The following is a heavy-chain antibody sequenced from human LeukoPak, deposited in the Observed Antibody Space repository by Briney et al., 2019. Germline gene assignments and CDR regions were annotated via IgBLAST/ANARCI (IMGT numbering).Heavy chain of an antibody. CDR1: GGSISSSSYY. CDR3: ASREVQLWLRGFDY. D-gene: IGHD5-18*01. J-gene: IGHJ4*02. Sequence: SETLSLTCTVSGGSISSSSYYWGWIRQPPGKGLEWIGSIYYSGSTYYNPSLKSRFTISVDTSKNQFSLQLSSVPAADTAVYYCASREVQLWLRGFDYWGEGTLVTVPP. V-gene: IGHV4-39*07. CDR2: IYYSGST.